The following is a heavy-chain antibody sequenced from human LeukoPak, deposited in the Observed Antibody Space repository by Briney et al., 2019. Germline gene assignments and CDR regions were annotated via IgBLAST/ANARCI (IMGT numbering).Heavy chain of an antibody. V-gene: IGHV1-3*01. CDR3: AREKVTMIVGSRWFDP. J-gene: IGHJ5*02. CDR2: INAGNGNT. CDR1: GYTFTSYA. Sequence: ASVKVSCKASGYTFTSYAMHWVRQAPGQRLEWMGWINAGNGNTKYSQKFQGRVTITRDTSASTAYMELSSLRSEDTAVYYCAREKVTMIVGSRWFDPWGQGTLVTVSS. D-gene: IGHD3-22*01.